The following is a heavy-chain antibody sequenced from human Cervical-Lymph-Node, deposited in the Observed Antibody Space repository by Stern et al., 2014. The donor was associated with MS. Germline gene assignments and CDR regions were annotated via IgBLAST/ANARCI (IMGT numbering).Heavy chain of an antibody. D-gene: IGHD2-8*01. CDR3: ARDKMHAFDY. CDR1: GYTFTTYG. CDR2: ISADSGNT. V-gene: IGHV1-18*01. Sequence: QLVESGTEVKKPGASVLVSCKASGYTFTTYGITWVRQAPGQGLEWMGWISADSGNTKYAQKFQDRVTMTRDTTTGTAYMEVRSLRSEDTAVYYCARDKMHAFDYWGQGTQVTVPS. J-gene: IGHJ4*02.